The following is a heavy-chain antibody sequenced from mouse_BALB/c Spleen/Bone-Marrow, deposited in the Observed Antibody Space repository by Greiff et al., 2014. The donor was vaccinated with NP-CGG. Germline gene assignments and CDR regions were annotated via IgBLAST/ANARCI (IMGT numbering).Heavy chain of an antibody. CDR3: ARLGAYYRYGYAMDY. J-gene: IGHJ4*01. D-gene: IGHD2-14*01. CDR1: GYTFTSYV. Sequence: VQLKHSGPELVKPGASVKMSCKASGYTFTSYVMHWVKQKPGQGLEWVGYINSYNDGTNYNEKFKGKATLTSDKSSSTAYMELSSLTSEDSAVYYCARLGAYYRYGYAMDYWGQGTSVTVSS. V-gene: IGHV1-14*01. CDR2: INSYNDGT.